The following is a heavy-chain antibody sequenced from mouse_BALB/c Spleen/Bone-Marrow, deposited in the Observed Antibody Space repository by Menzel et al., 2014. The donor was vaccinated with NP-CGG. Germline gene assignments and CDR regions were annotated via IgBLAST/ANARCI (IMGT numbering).Heavy chain of an antibody. D-gene: IGHD1-1*01. Sequence: QVQLKHSGAELVRPGASVKLSCKASGYSFTSYWLNWVKQRPGQGLEWIGMIHPSDTETRLNQRFKDKATLTVDKSFSTAYMQLSSPASEDSAVYYCARLEGNYGSTFAYWGQGTLVTVSA. CDR3: ARLEGNYGSTFAY. CDR2: IHPSDTET. V-gene: IGHV1-61*01. CDR1: GYSFTSYW. J-gene: IGHJ3*01.